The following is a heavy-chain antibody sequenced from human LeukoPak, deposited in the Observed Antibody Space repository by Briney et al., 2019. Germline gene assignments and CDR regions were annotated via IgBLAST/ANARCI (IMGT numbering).Heavy chain of an antibody. J-gene: IGHJ6*03. Sequence: AGGSLRLSCAAYGFTFSSYAMSWVRQAPGKGLEWVSAISGSGGSTYYADSVKGRFTISRDNSKNTLYLQMNSLRAEDTAVYYCAKDLRGLSTLYYYYMDVWGKGTTVTVSS. D-gene: IGHD3-16*02. CDR3: AKDLRGLSTLYYYYMDV. CDR2: ISGSGGST. CDR1: GFTFSSYA. V-gene: IGHV3-23*01.